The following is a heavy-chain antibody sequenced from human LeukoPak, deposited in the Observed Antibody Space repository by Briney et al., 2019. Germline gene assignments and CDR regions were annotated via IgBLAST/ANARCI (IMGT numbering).Heavy chain of an antibody. CDR2: IYDSGST. CDR1: GDSINSNNYY. J-gene: IGHJ4*02. CDR3: QSRFLEWLLDY. V-gene: IGHV4-39*01. D-gene: IGHD3-3*01. Sequence: SETLSLTCTVSGDSINSNNYYWGWIRQPPGKGLERIGSIYDSGSTYYNPSLKSRVTIAVDTSKNQFSLKLNSVTAADTAMYYCQSRFLEWLLDYWGQGTLVTVSS.